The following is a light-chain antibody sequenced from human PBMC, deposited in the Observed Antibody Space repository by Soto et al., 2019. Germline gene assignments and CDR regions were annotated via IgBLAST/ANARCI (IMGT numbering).Light chain of an antibody. CDR3: QHYNSYSEA. CDR1: QTISTW. Sequence: GYRVTITFRASQTISTWMAWYQQKPGKAPKLLIYDASTLERGVPSRFSGSGSGTEFTLTISSLQPDDVATYYCQHYNSYSEAFGQGTKVDIK. CDR2: DAS. V-gene: IGKV1-5*01. J-gene: IGKJ1*01.